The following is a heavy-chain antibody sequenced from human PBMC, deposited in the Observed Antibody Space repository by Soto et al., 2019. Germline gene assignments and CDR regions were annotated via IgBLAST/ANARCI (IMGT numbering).Heavy chain of an antibody. CDR3: ARHGVDYGDYASYYYYGMDV. D-gene: IGHD4-17*01. J-gene: IGHJ6*02. Sequence: QLQLQESGPGLVKPSETLSLTCTVSGGSISSSTYYWGWIRQPPGKGLEWIGMIYYSGSAYYNPSLKSRVTISIDTSMNQFSLRLSSVTAADTAVYYCARHGVDYGDYASYYYYGMDVWGRGTTVTVSS. V-gene: IGHV4-39*01. CDR2: IYYSGSA. CDR1: GGSISSSTYY.